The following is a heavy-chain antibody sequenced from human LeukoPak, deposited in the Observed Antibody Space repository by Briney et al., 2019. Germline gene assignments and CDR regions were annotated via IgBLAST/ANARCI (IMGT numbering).Heavy chain of an antibody. CDR3: ARNFCSSTSCHYYFDY. V-gene: IGHV4-34*01. J-gene: IGHJ4*02. D-gene: IGHD2-2*01. Sequence: SETLSLTCAVYGGSFSGYYWSWIRQPPGKGLEWIGEINHSGSTNYNPSLKSRVTISVDTSKNQFSLKLSSVTAADTAVYYCARNFCSSTSCHYYFDYWGQGTLVTVSS. CDR2: INHSGST. CDR1: GGSFSGYY.